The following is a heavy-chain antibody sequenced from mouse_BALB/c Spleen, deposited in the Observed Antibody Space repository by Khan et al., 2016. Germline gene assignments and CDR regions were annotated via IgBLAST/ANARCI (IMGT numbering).Heavy chain of an antibody. J-gene: IGHJ3*01. CDR3: ARRRDYGSSPAWFAY. D-gene: IGHD1-1*01. CDR1: GYTFRSYW. CDR2: ILPGGGTT. V-gene: IGHV1-9*01. Sequence: QVQLKQSGAELMKPGASVKISCKATGYTFRSYWIEWVKQRPGHGLEWIGEILPGGGTTNYNEKFQGKAIFTADSSSTTDYMQFSSLTSEDSAFYYCARRRDYGSSPAWFAYWGQGTLVTVSA.